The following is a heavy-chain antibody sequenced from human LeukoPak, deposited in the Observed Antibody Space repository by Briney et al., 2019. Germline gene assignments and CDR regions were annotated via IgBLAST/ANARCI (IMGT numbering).Heavy chain of an antibody. Sequence: GGSLRLSCAASGFTFSSYAMHWVRQAPGKGLEYVSAISSNGGSTYYANSLKGRFTISRDNSKNTLYLQMGSLRAEDMAVYYCARGYYDSSGYYVGYYYYGMDVWGQGTTVTVSS. CDR1: GFTFSSYA. CDR2: ISSNGGST. D-gene: IGHD3-22*01. CDR3: ARGYYDSSGYYVGYYYYGMDV. J-gene: IGHJ6*02. V-gene: IGHV3-64*01.